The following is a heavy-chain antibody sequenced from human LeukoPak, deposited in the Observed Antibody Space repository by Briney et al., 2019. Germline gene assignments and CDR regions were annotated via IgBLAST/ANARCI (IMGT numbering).Heavy chain of an antibody. CDR3: VRDRGCEYSSDNLFDP. CDR1: GFTFSSYE. J-gene: IGHJ5*02. D-gene: IGHD2/OR15-2a*01. CDR2: IIGSGTTT. Sequence: GGSLRLSCAASGFTFSSYEMNWVRQAPGEGVERLSYIIGSGTTTQYAESVRGGFTISRDKEKKSLYMQKKRLRDDDTAVYYCVRDRGCEYSSDNLFDPWGQGTLGTVS. V-gene: IGHV3-48*03.